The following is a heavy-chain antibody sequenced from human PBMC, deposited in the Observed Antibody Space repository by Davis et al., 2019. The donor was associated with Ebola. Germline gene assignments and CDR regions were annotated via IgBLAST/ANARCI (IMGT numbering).Heavy chain of an antibody. Sequence: PSETLSLTCAVYGGSFSGYYWSWIRQPPGKGLEWIGEINHSGSTNYNPSLKSRVTISVDTSKNQFSLKLSSVTAADTAVYYCARGLHFHYFDYWGQGTLVTVSS. V-gene: IGHV4-34*01. J-gene: IGHJ4*02. CDR3: ARGLHFHYFDY. D-gene: IGHD3-16*01. CDR2: INHSGST. CDR1: GGSFSGYY.